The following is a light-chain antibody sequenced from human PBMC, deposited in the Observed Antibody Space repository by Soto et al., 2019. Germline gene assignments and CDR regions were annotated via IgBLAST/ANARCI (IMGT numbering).Light chain of an antibody. J-gene: IGLJ1*01. CDR1: SSNIGSNY. Sequence: QSVLTQPPSASGTPGQRVTISCSGSSSNIGSNYVYWYQQLPGTAPKLLIYSNNQRPSGVPDRFSGSKAGTSASLAISGPRSEDEADYYCAAWDYSLSGYVFGTGTKLTVL. CDR3: AAWDYSLSGYV. V-gene: IGLV1-47*02. CDR2: SNN.